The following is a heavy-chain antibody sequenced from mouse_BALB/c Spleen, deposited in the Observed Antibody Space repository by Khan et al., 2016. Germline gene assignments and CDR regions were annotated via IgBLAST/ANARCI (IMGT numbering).Heavy chain of an antibody. CDR2: IDPANGNT. Sequence: VQLQQSGAELVKPGASVKLSCTASGFNIKDTYMHWVKQRPEQGLEWIGRIDPANGNTKYDPKFQCKDTITADTSSNTAYLQLSSLTSEDTAVYYGAREKAPEADWGQGTLVTVSA. J-gene: IGHJ3*01. CDR1: GFNIKDTY. CDR3: AREKAPEAD. V-gene: IGHV14-3*02.